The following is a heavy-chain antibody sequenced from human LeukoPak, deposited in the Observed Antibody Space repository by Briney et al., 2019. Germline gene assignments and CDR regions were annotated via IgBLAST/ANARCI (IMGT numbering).Heavy chain of an antibody. D-gene: IGHD6-13*01. Sequence: SETLSLTCNVSGGSVTTFYWSWIRQSPRKGLEWIGYVYHTGSTKYNPSLKSRVTMSMDTSKNHFSLQLHSVTAADTAVYCCARGSTFWYFFSHWGQGALVSVSS. V-gene: IGHV4-59*02. CDR1: GGSVTTFY. J-gene: IGHJ4*02. CDR2: VYHTGST. CDR3: ARGSTFWYFFSH.